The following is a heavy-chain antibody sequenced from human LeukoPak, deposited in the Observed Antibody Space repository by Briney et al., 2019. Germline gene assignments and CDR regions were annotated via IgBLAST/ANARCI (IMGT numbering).Heavy chain of an antibody. D-gene: IGHD3-22*01. CDR2: ISPSSGYI. Sequence: GVSLRLSCAASGFTFSSYSMNWVRQAPGKGLEWVSSISPSSGYIYYADSVKGRFTISRDNAKNSLYLQMNSLRAEDTAVYYCARVGPTYYFDSSDYPHDYWGQGTLVTVSS. V-gene: IGHV3-21*01. J-gene: IGHJ4*02. CDR3: ARVGPTYYFDSSDYPHDY. CDR1: GFTFSSYS.